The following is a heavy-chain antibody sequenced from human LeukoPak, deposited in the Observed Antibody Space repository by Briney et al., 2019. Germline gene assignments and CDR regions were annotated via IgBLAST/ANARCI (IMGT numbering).Heavy chain of an antibody. Sequence: GGSLRLSCAASGFTFSNYAMSWVRQAPGKGLEWVSAISGSDGSTYYADSVKGRFTISRDNSKNTLYLQMNSLGADDTAVYYCAKDSMVRGVIGYWGRGTLVTVSS. V-gene: IGHV3-23*01. D-gene: IGHD3-10*01. CDR2: ISGSDGST. CDR3: AKDSMVRGVIGY. J-gene: IGHJ4*02. CDR1: GFTFSNYA.